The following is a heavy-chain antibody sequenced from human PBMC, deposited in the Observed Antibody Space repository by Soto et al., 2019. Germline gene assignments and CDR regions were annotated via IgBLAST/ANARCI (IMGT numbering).Heavy chain of an antibody. Sequence: SETLSLTCTVSGGSISSSSYYWGWIRQPPGKGLEWIGSIYYSGSTYYNPSLKSRVTISVDTSKNQFSLKLSSVTAADTAVYYCARDSWRLSATTVVTMGAAPDYWGQGTLVTVSS. J-gene: IGHJ4*02. D-gene: IGHD4-17*01. V-gene: IGHV4-39*07. CDR1: GGSISSSSYY. CDR3: ARDSWRLSATTVVTMGAAPDY. CDR2: IYYSGST.